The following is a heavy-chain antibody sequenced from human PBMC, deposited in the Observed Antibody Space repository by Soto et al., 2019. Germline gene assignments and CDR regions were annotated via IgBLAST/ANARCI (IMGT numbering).Heavy chain of an antibody. CDR1: GFSLSTSGVG. CDR2: IYWDDDK. V-gene: IGHV2-5*02. D-gene: IGHD3-9*01. CDR3: AHSRSYYDILTGYYKRSGVDY. Sequence: QITLKESGPTLVKPTQTLTLTCTFSGFSLSTSGVGVGWIRQPPGKALEWLALIYWDDDKRYSPSLKSRLTITKDTSKNQVVLTMTNMDPVDTATYYCAHSRSYYDILTGYYKRSGVDYWGQGTLVTVSS. J-gene: IGHJ4*02.